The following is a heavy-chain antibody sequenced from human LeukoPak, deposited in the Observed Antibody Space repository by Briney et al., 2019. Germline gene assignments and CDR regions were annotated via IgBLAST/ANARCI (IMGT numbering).Heavy chain of an antibody. CDR3: ARDKYSSGQFDS. D-gene: IGHD5-18*01. Sequence: PGGSLTLSCAASGFTFSSYAMSWVRQAPGKGLEWVSAISGSGGSTYYADSVKGRFTISRDNSKNTLYLQMNSLRAEDTAVYYCARDKYSSGQFDSWGQGTLVTVSS. CDR2: ISGSGGST. CDR1: GFTFSSYA. V-gene: IGHV3-23*01. J-gene: IGHJ4*02.